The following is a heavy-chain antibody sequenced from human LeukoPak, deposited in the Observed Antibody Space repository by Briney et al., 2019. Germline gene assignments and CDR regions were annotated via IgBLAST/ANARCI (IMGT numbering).Heavy chain of an antibody. D-gene: IGHD1-26*01. J-gene: IGHJ4*02. Sequence: PGGSLRLSCAPSRFALSSFSMNWVRPAPGKGLEWVSYISGDSSTIYYADSVKGRFTISRDSAKNSLYLQMSSLRDEDTAVYYCARDLHSGAYTFDYWGQGTLVTVSS. V-gene: IGHV3-48*02. CDR3: ARDLHSGAYTFDY. CDR2: ISGDSSTI. CDR1: RFALSSFS.